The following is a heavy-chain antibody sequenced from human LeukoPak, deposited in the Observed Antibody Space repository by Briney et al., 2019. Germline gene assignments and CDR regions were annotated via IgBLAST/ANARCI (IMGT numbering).Heavy chain of an antibody. CDR3: ARTPGGMTVVGTFVY. Sequence: SETLYLSCGVYGGSFSGYYESWIRQPPGKGLEWIGEINHSGTNYNPSLKSRVTISVDTSKNQFSLKLSSVTAADTAVYYCARTPGGMTVVGTFVYWGGGTLGSVSA. V-gene: IGHV4-34*01. CDR1: GGSFSGYY. J-gene: IGHJ1*01. CDR2: INHSGT. D-gene: IGHD6-19*01.